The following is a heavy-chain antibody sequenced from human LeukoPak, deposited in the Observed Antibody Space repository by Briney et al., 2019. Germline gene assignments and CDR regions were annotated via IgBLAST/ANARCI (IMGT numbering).Heavy chain of an antibody. CDR2: IYPTGST. CDR3: ARAYSSSWYWNWFDP. Sequence: PSETLSLTCAVSGYSISSGYYWGWIRQPPGKGLEWIGNIYPTGSTYYNPSLKSRVTISADTSKNQFSLKVSSVSAADTAVYYCARAYSSSWYWNWFDPWGQGTLVTVSS. CDR1: GYSISSGYY. D-gene: IGHD6-13*01. J-gene: IGHJ5*02. V-gene: IGHV4-38-2*01.